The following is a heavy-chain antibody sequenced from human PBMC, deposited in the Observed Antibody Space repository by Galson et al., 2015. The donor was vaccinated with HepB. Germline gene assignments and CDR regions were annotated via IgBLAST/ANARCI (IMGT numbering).Heavy chain of an antibody. J-gene: IGHJ6*02. CDR1: GYSFTSYW. CDR3: ARSSGRGSYGGDYYYYGMDV. V-gene: IGHV5-51*01. Sequence: QSGAEVKKPGESLKISCKGSGYSFTSYWIGWVRQMPGKGLEWMGIIYPGDSDTRYSPSFQGQVTISADKSISTAYLQWGSLKASDTAMYYCARSSGRGSYGGDYYYYGMDVWGQGTTVTVSS. D-gene: IGHD1-26*01. CDR2: IYPGDSDT.